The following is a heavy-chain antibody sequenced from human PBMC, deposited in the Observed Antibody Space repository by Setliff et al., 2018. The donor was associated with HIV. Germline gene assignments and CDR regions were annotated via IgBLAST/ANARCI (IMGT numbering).Heavy chain of an antibody. CDR3: AGDSGYPSNWFDP. J-gene: IGHJ5*02. V-gene: IGHV4-39*02. CDR2: IYYSGTN. CDR1: GGSISRDSFY. Sequence: PAETLSLTCTVSGGSISRDSFYWGWFRQPPGEGLEWIGSIYYSGTNYYAPSLETRLTISVDTSTNQFSLKLTSVTAADTAMYFCAGDSGYPSNWFDPWGQGILVTVSS. D-gene: IGHD3-22*01.